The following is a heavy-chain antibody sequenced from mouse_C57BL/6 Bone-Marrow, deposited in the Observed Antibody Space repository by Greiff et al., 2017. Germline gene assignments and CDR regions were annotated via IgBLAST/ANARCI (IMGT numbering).Heavy chain of an antibody. J-gene: IGHJ3*01. CDR1: GFNIKDDY. Sequence: EVQLQQSGAELVRPGASVKLSCTASGFNIKDDYMHWVKQRPEQGLEWIGWIDPENGDTEYASKFQGKATITADTSSNTAYLQLSSLTSEDTAVYYCTTPMIRRGAYWGQGTLVTV. D-gene: IGHD2-12*01. V-gene: IGHV14-4*01. CDR2: IDPENGDT. CDR3: TTPMIRRGAY.